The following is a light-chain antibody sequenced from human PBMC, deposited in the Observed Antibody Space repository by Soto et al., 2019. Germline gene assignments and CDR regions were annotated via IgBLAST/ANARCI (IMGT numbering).Light chain of an antibody. CDR2: SAS. Sequence: QLTQSPSSLSASVGDRVTITCRASQSIDIYLHWYQHKPGKAPKLLISSASSSQRGVPSRFSGSGSGTDFTLTISSLQPEDAVTYYCQQSYSHPPFGQGTQVEVQ. V-gene: IGKV1-39*01. CDR3: QQSYSHPP. J-gene: IGKJ1*01. CDR1: QSIDIY.